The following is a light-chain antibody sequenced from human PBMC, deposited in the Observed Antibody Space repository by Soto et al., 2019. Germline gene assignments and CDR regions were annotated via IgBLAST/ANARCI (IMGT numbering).Light chain of an antibody. J-gene: IGKJ5*01. CDR3: QQSRNTPFT. V-gene: IGKV1-39*01. Sequence: PSSLSASVGDRVTITCRASQKISSHLNWYQQKPGKAPQLLIYAASNLQSGVPTRFSGSGSGTDFTLSISSLQPDDFASYYCQQSRNTPFTFGQGTRLEIK. CDR1: QKISSH. CDR2: AAS.